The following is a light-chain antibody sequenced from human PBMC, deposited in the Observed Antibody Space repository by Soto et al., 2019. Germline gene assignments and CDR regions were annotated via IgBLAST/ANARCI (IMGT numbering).Light chain of an antibody. CDR1: SSDVGSYNL. Sequence: QSVLTQPASVSGSPGQSITISCTGTSSDVGSYNLVSWYQQHPGKAPKLMIYEVSKRPSGVSNRFSGSKSDNTASLTISGLQAEDEADYYCCSYAGSSTFVVFGGRTKLTVL. CDR2: EVS. V-gene: IGLV2-23*02. CDR3: CSYAGSSTFVV. J-gene: IGLJ2*01.